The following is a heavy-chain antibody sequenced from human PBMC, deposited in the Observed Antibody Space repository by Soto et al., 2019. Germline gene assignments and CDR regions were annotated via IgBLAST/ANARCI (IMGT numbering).Heavy chain of an antibody. Sequence: SETLSLTFTVPGGSITSYYRSWIRQPVGPGLEWIGRIYTSWSTNYNPSLQSRVTMSVDTSKNQFSLMLGCVAAADTAVSNCARDLGYQRYYYYYGKDVWGQGTTVTVSS. J-gene: IGHJ6*02. D-gene: IGHD5-12*01. CDR3: ARDLGYQRYYYYYGKDV. V-gene: IGHV4-4*07. CDR1: GGSITSYY. CDR2: IYTSWST.